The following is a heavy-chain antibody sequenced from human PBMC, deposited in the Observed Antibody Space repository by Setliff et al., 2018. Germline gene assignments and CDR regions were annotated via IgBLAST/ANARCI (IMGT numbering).Heavy chain of an antibody. CDR3: ARPSYSSGWYGNFDY. J-gene: IGHJ4*02. D-gene: IGHD6-19*01. CDR2: INPSSGRT. V-gene: IGHV1-46*01. CDR1: GYTFTSHY. Sequence: ASVKVSCKASGYTFTSHYMHWVRQAPGLGLEWMGTINPSSGRTSYAQKFQGRVTVTRDTSTSTVYMDMSSLRSEDTAVYYCARPSYSSGWYGNFDYWGQGTLVTVSS.